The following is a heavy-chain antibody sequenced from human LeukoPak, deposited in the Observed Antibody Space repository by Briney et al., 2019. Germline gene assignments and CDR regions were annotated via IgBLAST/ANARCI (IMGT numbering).Heavy chain of an antibody. CDR2: IYTSGST. V-gene: IGHV4-4*07. D-gene: IGHD4-17*01. CDR1: GNSFADYY. J-gene: IGHJ5*02. CDR3: TRDTGTTGEVKFVP. Sequence: SETLSLTCTVSGNSFADYYWSWIRQPAGKGLEWIGRIYTSGSTTYNPSLKSRVTMSVDTSKSQFSLNLMSVTAADTAVYYCTRDTGTTGEVKFVPWGQGTLVTVSS.